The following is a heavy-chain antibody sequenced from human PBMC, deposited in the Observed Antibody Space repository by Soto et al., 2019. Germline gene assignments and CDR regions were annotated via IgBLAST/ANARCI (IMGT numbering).Heavy chain of an antibody. D-gene: IGHD1-26*01. CDR3: AKDNSGSYFPYNWFDP. CDR2: ISVSGGNT. Sequence: EVQPLESGGGLVQPGGSLRLSCAASGFTFSSYAMSWVRQAPGKGLEWVSAISVSGGNTYYADSVKGRFTISRDQSKNTLYLQMNSLRAEDTAVYYCAKDNSGSYFPYNWFDPWGQGTLVTVSS. CDR1: GFTFSSYA. J-gene: IGHJ5*02. V-gene: IGHV3-23*01.